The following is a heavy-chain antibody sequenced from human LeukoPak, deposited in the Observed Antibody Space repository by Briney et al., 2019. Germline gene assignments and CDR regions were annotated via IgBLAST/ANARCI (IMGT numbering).Heavy chain of an antibody. Sequence: PGGSLRLSCAASGFTFDDYAMHWVRQAPGKGLEWVSGINWNSNNIDYADSVKGRFTISRDNGKNSLYLQMNSLRAEDTALYCCAKASSGYYSAILGWGQGTLVTVSS. CDR3: AKASSGYYSAILG. V-gene: IGHV3-9*01. CDR2: INWNSNNI. D-gene: IGHD3-22*01. CDR1: GFTFDDYA. J-gene: IGHJ4*02.